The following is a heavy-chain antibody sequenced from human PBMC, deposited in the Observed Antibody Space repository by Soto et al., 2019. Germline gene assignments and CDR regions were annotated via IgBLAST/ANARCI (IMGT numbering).Heavy chain of an antibody. Sequence: PGESLKISCKGSGYSFTSYWISWVRQMPGKGLEWMGRIDPSDSYTNYSPSFQGHVTISADKSISTAYLQLNSLKTDDTAVYYCARLDCSGGSCYPYYFEHWGQGALVTVSS. V-gene: IGHV5-10-1*01. J-gene: IGHJ4*02. CDR1: GYSFTSYW. D-gene: IGHD2-15*01. CDR3: ARLDCSGGSCYPYYFEH. CDR2: IDPSDSYT.